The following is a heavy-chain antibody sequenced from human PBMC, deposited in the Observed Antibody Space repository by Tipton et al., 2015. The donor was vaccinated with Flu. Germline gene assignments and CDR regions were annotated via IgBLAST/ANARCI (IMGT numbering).Heavy chain of an antibody. CDR2: ISGSGGST. D-gene: IGHD3-10*01. J-gene: IGHJ4*02. V-gene: IGHV3-23*01. Sequence: SLRLSCAASGFTFSSYAMSWVRQAPGKGLEWVSAISGSGGSTYYADSVKGRFTISRDNSKNTLYLQMNSLRAEDTAVYYCAKSSKLLWFGELFYNLESIYYFDYWGQGTLVTVSS. CDR1: GFTFSSYA. CDR3: AKSSKLLWFGELFYNLESIYYFDY.